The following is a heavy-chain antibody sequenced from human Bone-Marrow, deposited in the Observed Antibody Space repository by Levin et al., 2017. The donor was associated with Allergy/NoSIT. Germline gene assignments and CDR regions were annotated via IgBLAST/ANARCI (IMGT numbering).Heavy chain of an antibody. CDR3: ARGGYGDHGHRYYDYYMDG. CDR1: GGSISSYY. V-gene: IGHV4-59*08. J-gene: IGHJ6*03. D-gene: IGHD4-17*01. CDR2: IYYSGST. Sequence: SETLSLTCTVSGGSISSYYWSWIRQPPGKGLEWIGYIYYSGSTNYNPSLKSRVTISVDTSKNQFSLKLSSVTAADTAVYYCARGGYGDHGHRYYDYYMDGWGKGTTVTVSS.